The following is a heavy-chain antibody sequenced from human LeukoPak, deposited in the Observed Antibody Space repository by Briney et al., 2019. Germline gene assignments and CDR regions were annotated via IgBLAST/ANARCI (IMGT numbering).Heavy chain of an antibody. D-gene: IGHD2-2*01. V-gene: IGHV1-69*06. Sequence: GSWVKVSCKASGGTFSSYAISWVRQAPGKGLEWMGRIIPIFGTANYAQKFQGRVTINSDKSTSTAYLELSSLRSEGTAVYYCARDPGDVPALLTTYFDYWGQGTLVTVSS. CDR3: ARDPGDVPALLTTYFDY. CDR1: GGTFSSYA. CDR2: IIPIFGTA. J-gene: IGHJ4*02.